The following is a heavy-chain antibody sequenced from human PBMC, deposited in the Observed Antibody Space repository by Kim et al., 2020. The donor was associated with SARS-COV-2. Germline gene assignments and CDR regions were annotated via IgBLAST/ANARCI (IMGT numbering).Heavy chain of an antibody. CDR3: ARSRELDV. D-gene: IGHD2-2*01. V-gene: IGHV3-74*01. Sequence: GRNPNDADSVKGRFTMSRDNAKNTLYLQMNSLRAEDTAVYYCARSRELDVWGQGTTVTVSS. J-gene: IGHJ6*02. CDR2: GRNP.